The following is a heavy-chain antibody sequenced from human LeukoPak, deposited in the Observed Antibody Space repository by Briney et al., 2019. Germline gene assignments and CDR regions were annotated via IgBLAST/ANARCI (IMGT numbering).Heavy chain of an antibody. V-gene: IGHV3-9*01. D-gene: IGHD5-24*01. CDR1: GSTFDDYA. J-gene: IGHJ4*02. CDR2: ISWNSGSI. CDR3: AKDKSDGYNHYFDY. Sequence: PGGSLRLSCAASGSTFDDYAMHWVRQAPGKGLEWVSGISWNSGSIGYADSVKGRFTISRDNAKNSLYLQMNSLRAEDTALYYCAKDKSDGYNHYFDYWGQGTLVTVSS.